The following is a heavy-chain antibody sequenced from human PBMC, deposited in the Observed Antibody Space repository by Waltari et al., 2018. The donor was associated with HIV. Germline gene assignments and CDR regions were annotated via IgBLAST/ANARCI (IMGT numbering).Heavy chain of an antibody. D-gene: IGHD7-27*01. CDR1: GFTFRSYE. CDR3: ARDWGSHVA. V-gene: IGHV3-48*03. CDR2: ISSSGSTI. Sequence: EVQLVASGGGLVQPGWSLRLSCAASGFTFRSYEINWVRQAQGKGLEWVSYISSSGSTIYYADSVKGRFTISRDNAKNSLYLQMNSLRAEDTAVYYCARDWGSHVAWGQGTLVTVSS. J-gene: IGHJ5*02.